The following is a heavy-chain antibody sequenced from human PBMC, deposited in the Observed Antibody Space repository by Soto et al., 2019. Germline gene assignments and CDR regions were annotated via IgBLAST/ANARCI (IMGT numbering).Heavy chain of an antibody. D-gene: IGHD3-10*01. CDR1: GFTFSSYS. V-gene: IGHV3-48*02. Sequence: PGGSLRLSCAASGFTFSSYSMNWVRQAPGKGLEWVSYISSSSSTIYYADSVKGRFTISRDNAKNSLYLQMNSLRDEDTAVYYCARWRWFGELNVNYYGMDVWGQGTTVTVSS. CDR2: ISSSSSTI. J-gene: IGHJ6*02. CDR3: ARWRWFGELNVNYYGMDV.